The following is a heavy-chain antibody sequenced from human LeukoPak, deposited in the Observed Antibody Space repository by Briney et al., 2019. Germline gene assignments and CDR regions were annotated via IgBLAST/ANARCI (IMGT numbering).Heavy chain of an antibody. Sequence: SETLSLTCGVSGGSIDSTNYWSWVRQAPGRGLEWIGEIAHDGTRNYNSSLRSRVAMSFDRANNYFSLSLTAVTAADTAVYYCASAGHDGIGYKVCWGQGTLVTVSS. D-gene: IGHD3-22*01. CDR2: IAHDGTR. CDR3: ASAGHDGIGYKVC. J-gene: IGHJ4*02. V-gene: IGHV4-4*02. CDR1: GGSIDSTNY.